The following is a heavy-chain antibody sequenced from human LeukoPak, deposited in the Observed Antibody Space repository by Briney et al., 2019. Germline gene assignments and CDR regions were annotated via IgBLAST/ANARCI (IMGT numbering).Heavy chain of an antibody. CDR2: IYTSGST. CDR3: ARDRGVRGVIARKFDY. J-gene: IGHJ4*02. Sequence: PSETLSLTCTVSGGSISSSSYYWGWIRQPAGKGLEWIGRIYTSGSTNYNPSLKSRVTISVDTSKNQFSLKLSSVTAADTAVYYCARDRGVRGVIARKFDYWGQGTLVTVSS. D-gene: IGHD3-10*01. V-gene: IGHV4-61*02. CDR1: GGSISSSSYY.